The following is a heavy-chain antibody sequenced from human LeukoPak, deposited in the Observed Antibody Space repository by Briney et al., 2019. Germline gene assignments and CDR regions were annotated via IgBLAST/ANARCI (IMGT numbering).Heavy chain of an antibody. Sequence: ASVKVSCKASGYTFTSLDINWVRQATGQGLEWMGWINPNSGNTGHAQKFQGWVTMTRDTSISTAYMELSRLRSDDTAVYYCAREDTGPNDAFDIWGQGTMVTVSS. CDR1: GYTFTSLD. D-gene: IGHD2-15*01. J-gene: IGHJ3*02. V-gene: IGHV1-8*01. CDR2: INPNSGNT. CDR3: AREDTGPNDAFDI.